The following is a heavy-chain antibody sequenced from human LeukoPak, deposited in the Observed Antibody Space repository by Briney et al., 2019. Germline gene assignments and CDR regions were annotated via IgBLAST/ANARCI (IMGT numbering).Heavy chain of an antibody. Sequence: GGSLRLSCAASGFTFSSYAMSWVRQAPGKGLEWVSAISGSGGSTYYADSVKGRFTISRDNSKNTLYLQMNSLRAEDTAVYYCAKSFGGRSYYDSSGYYYLDYGGQGTLVTVSS. D-gene: IGHD3-22*01. CDR1: GFTFSSYA. CDR2: ISGSGGST. J-gene: IGHJ4*02. CDR3: AKSFGGRSYYDSSGYYYLDY. V-gene: IGHV3-23*01.